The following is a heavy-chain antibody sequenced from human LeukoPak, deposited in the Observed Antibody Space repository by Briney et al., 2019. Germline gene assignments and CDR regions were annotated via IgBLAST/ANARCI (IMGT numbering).Heavy chain of an antibody. D-gene: IGHD1-26*01. J-gene: IGHJ3*02. Sequence: GASVKVSCKVSGYTLSDFSMHWVRQAPGKGPEWMGGFDPEDGETIYAQKFQGRVSMTEDTSTDTAYMELSSLRSEDTAMYYCAIERDMVGGSGLESWGQGTMVTVSS. V-gene: IGHV1-24*01. CDR3: AIERDMVGGSGLES. CDR1: GYTLSDFS. CDR2: FDPEDGET.